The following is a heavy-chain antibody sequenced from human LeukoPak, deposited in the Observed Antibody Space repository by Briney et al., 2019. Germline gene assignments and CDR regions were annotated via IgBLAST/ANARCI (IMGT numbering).Heavy chain of an antibody. CDR2: IKDDGSEK. Sequence: GGSLRLSCAASGFTFSSYEMNWVRQAPGKRLEWVANIKDDGSEKRDVDSVKGRFTISRDNAKNSLYLQMNSLRVEDTAVYYCVRDKLVGPSRLDHWGQGTLVTVSS. CDR3: VRDKLVGPSRLDH. J-gene: IGHJ4*02. D-gene: IGHD1-26*01. CDR1: GFTFSSYE. V-gene: IGHV3-7*01.